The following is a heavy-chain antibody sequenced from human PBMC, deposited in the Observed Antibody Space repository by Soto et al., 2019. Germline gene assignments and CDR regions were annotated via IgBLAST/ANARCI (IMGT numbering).Heavy chain of an antibody. Sequence: DAQLLESGGGLVQPGGSLRLSCAASGFTFSNYAMTWARQAPGKGLEWVSSISGSGGSTYYADSVKGRFTISRDNSKNTLYLQMSGLRAEDTAVYYCERTVAAELWGRGTLVSGSS. D-gene: IGHD6-19*01. CDR3: ERTVAAEL. V-gene: IGHV3-23*01. J-gene: IGHJ4*02. CDR1: GFTFSNYA. CDR2: ISGSGGST.